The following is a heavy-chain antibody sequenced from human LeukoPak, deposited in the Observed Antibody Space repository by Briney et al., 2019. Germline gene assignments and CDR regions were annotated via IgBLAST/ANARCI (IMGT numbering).Heavy chain of an antibody. Sequence: GGSLRLSXAASGFTFDDYGMSWVRQAPGKGLEWDSGINWNGGSTGYADSVKGRFTISRDNAKNSLYLQMNSLRAEDTALYYCARGSYYYDSSGYPFDYWGQGTLVTVSS. CDR3: ARGSYYYDSSGYPFDY. J-gene: IGHJ4*02. CDR2: INWNGGST. CDR1: GFTFDDYG. D-gene: IGHD3-22*01. V-gene: IGHV3-20*04.